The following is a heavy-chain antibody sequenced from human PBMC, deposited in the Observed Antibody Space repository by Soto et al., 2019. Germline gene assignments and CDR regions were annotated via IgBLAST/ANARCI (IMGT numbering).Heavy chain of an antibody. CDR3: ARGTPTLPTFINY. CDR1: GGSFSGYY. J-gene: IGHJ4*02. D-gene: IGHD3-16*01. Sequence: QVQLQQWGAGLLKPSETLSLTCAVYGGSFSGYYWSWIRQPPGKGLEWIGEINHSGSTNYNPSLKSRVTISVDTSKNQFSLKLSSVTAADTAVYYCARGTPTLPTFINYWGQETLVTVSS. CDR2: INHSGST. V-gene: IGHV4-34*01.